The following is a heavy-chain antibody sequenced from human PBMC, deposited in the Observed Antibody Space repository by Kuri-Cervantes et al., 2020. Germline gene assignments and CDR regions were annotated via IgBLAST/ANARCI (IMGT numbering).Heavy chain of an antibody. CDR3: ARFVSSGYYRHYYGMDV. J-gene: IGHJ6*02. CDR2: INPNSGGT. D-gene: IGHD3-22*01. Sequence: ASVKVSCKASGYTLTGYYMHWVRQAPGQGLEWMGWINPNSGGTNYAQKFQGRVTMTTDTSTSTAYMELRSLRSDDTAVYYCARFVSSGYYRHYYGMDVWGQGTTVTVSS. V-gene: IGHV1-2*02. CDR1: GYTLTGYY.